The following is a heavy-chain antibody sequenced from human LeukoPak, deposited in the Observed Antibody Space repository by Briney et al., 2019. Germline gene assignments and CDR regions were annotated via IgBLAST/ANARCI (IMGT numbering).Heavy chain of an antibody. D-gene: IGHD6-19*01. CDR3: AKDRPTGGAVAGKIDY. CDR2: IGYDGSNK. V-gene: IGHV3-30*02. Sequence: PGGSLRLSCAASGFTFSSYGMHWVRQAPGKGLEWVAFIGYDGSNKYYADSVKGRFTISTDNSKNTLYLQMNSLRAEDTAVYYCAKDRPTGGAVAGKIDYWGQGTLVPVSS. J-gene: IGHJ4*02. CDR1: GFTFSSYG.